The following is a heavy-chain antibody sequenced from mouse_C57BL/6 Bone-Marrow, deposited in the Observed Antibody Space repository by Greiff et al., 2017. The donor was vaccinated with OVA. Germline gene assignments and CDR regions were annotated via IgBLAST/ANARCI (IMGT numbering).Heavy chain of an antibody. J-gene: IGHJ3*01. CDR3: ARPGVHGNYEAWFAY. CDR2: ILPSIGRT. CDR1: DSEVFPIAY. Sequence: VKLQQSGSELRSPGSSVKLSCKDFDSEVFPIAYMSWVRQKPGHGFEWIGGILPSIGRTIYGEKFEDKATLDADTLSNTAYLELNSLTSEDSSIYYCARPGVHGNYEAWFAYWGQGTLVTVSA. V-gene: IGHV15-2*01. D-gene: IGHD2-1*01.